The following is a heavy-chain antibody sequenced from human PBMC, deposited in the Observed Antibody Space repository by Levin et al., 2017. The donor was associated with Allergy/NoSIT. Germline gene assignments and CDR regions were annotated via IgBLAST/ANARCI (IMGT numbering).Heavy chain of an antibody. J-gene: IGHJ4*02. CDR2: ISAYNGNT. CDR1: GYTFTSYG. Sequence: GESLKISCKASGYTFTSYGISWVRQAPGQGLEWMGWISAYNGNTNYAQKLQGRVTMTTDTSTSTAYMELRSLRSDDTAVYYCARDLEQWPGFDYWGQGTLVTVSS. D-gene: IGHD6-19*01. CDR3: ARDLEQWPGFDY. V-gene: IGHV1-18*01.